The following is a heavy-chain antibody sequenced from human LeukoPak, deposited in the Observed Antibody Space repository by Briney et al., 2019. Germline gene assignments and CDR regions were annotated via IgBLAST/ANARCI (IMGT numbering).Heavy chain of an antibody. Sequence: GGSLRLSCAASGFTFSIYNMNWVRQAPGKGLEWVSSISFTSDDIYYADSVKGRFTISRDNAKNSLYLQMNSLRAEDTAIYYCASEGVYTSRAYYDFDYWGQGTLVTVSS. J-gene: IGHJ4*02. D-gene: IGHD3-10*01. V-gene: IGHV3-21*01. CDR3: ASEGVYTSRAYYDFDY. CDR2: ISFTSDDI. CDR1: GFTFSIYN.